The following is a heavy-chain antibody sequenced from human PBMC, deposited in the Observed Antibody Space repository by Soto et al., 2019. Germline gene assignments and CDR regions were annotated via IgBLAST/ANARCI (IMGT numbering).Heavy chain of an antibody. D-gene: IGHD3-22*01. V-gene: IGHV3-66*01. Sequence: PGGSLRLSCEVSGFTVSSNYMSWVRQAPGKGLEWVSIIYSGGNTYYADSVKGRFTISRDNSKNTLYLQMSSLRAEDTAVYYCARALYYDSSTYYRVFDYWGQGTLVTVSS. CDR1: GFTVSSNY. J-gene: IGHJ4*02. CDR2: IYSGGNT. CDR3: ARALYYDSSTYYRVFDY.